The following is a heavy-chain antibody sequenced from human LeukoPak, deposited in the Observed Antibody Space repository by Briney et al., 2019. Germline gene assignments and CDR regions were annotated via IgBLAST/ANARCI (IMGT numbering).Heavy chain of an antibody. CDR1: GFTFSDYY. CDR2: ISSSGSTM. CDR3: ARDPVEISYDY. V-gene: IGHV3-11*04. Sequence: GGSLRLSCAASGFTFSDYYMSWIRQAQGKGLEWVSYISSSGSTMYHADSVKGRFIISRDNAKNSLYLQMNSLRAEDTAVYYCARDPVEISYDYWGQGTLVTVSS. D-gene: IGHD5-24*01. J-gene: IGHJ4*02.